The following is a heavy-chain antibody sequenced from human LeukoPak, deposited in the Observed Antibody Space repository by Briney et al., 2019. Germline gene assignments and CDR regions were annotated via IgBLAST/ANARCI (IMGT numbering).Heavy chain of an antibody. CDR2: ISSSSSTI. CDR3: QIVVVVAATNPFDI. J-gene: IGHJ3*02. D-gene: IGHD2-15*01. V-gene: IGHV3-48*01. Sequence: GGSLRLSCAASGFTFSSYSMNWVRQAPGKGLEWVSYISSSSSTIYYADSVKGRFTISRDNAKNSLYLQVNSLRAEDTAVYYCQIVVVVAATNPFDIWGQGTMVTVSS. CDR1: GFTFSSYS.